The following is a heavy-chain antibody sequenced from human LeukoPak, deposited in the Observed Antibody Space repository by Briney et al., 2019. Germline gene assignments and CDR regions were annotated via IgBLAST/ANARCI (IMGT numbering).Heavy chain of an antibody. Sequence: SQTLFLTCSVSGGSISRSDHYWSWIRQPPGKGLEWIGNIYYNGITYYNPSLKSRVTMSVDTSQNQFSLKLSSVTATDTAVYYCARGDGGGSTAPIYWFDSWGQGTLVTVSS. D-gene: IGHD4-23*01. V-gene: IGHV4-30-4*01. CDR3: ARGDGGGSTAPIYWFDS. CDR2: IYYNGIT. CDR1: GGSISRSDHY. J-gene: IGHJ5*01.